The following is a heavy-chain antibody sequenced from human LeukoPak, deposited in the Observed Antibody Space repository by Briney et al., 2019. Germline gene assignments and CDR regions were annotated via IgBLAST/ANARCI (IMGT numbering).Heavy chain of an antibody. D-gene: IGHD1-14*01. J-gene: IGHJ4*02. Sequence: GGSLRLSCAASGFTFSSYGMHWVRQAPGKGLEWVAVISYDGSNKYYADSVKGRFTISRDNSKNTLYLQMNSLRAEDTAVYYCAKDREGNHFDYWGQGTLVTVSS. CDR1: GFTFSSYG. CDR2: ISYDGSNK. V-gene: IGHV3-30*18. CDR3: AKDREGNHFDY.